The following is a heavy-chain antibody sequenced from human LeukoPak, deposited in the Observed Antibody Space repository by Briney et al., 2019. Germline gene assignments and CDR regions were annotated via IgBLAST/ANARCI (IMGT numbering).Heavy chain of an antibody. J-gene: IGHJ4*02. Sequence: PGGSLRLSCAASGFTFSSYWMSWVRQAPGKGLEWVANIKQDGSEKYYVDSVKGRFTISRDNAKNSLYLQMNSLRAEDTAVYYCAREGRFLEWLSPDYWGQGTLVTVSS. CDR1: GFTFSSYW. CDR3: AREGRFLEWLSPDY. CDR2: IKQDGSEK. V-gene: IGHV3-7*05. D-gene: IGHD3-3*01.